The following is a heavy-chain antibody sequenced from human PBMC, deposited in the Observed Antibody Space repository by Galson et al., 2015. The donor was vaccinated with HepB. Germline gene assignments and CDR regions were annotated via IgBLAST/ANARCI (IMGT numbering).Heavy chain of an antibody. CDR2: ISSSSSYI. J-gene: IGHJ4*02. D-gene: IGHD3-22*01. CDR3: ARDQDLYDSSGYSMDY. V-gene: IGHV3-21*01. Sequence: SLRLSCAASGFTFSSYSMNWVRQAPGKGLEWVSSISSSSSYIYYADSVKGRFTISRDNAKNSLYLQMNSLRAEDTAVYYCARDQDLYDSSGYSMDYWGQGTLVTVSS. CDR1: GFTFSSYS.